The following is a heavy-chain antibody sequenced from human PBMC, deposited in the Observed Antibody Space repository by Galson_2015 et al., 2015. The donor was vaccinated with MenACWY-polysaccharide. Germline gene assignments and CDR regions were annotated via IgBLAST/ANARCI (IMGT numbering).Heavy chain of an antibody. J-gene: IGHJ4*02. CDR1: GFTFSDYY. Sequence: LRLSCAASGFTFSDYYMSWIRPAPGKGLGWVFYISSSGSNISYADSVKGRFTISRDKAQNSLYLQVNSLRAEDTAVYYCVRRLTSRCFDYWGQGTLITVSS. CDR3: VRRLTSRCFDY. D-gene: IGHD2-8*01. V-gene: IGHV3-11*01. CDR2: ISSSGSNI.